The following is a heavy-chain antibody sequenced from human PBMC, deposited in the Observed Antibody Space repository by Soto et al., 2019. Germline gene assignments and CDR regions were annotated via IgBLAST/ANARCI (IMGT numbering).Heavy chain of an antibody. V-gene: IGHV3-30-3*01. CDR3: ARDHAPYYDSSGPGDY. Sequence: GGSLRLSCAASGFTFSSYAMHWVRQAPGKGLEWVAVISYDGSNKYYADSVKGRFTISRDNSKNTLYLQMNSLRAEDTAVYYCARDHAPYYDSSGPGDYWGQGTLVTAPQ. CDR1: GFTFSSYA. D-gene: IGHD3-22*01. CDR2: ISYDGSNK. J-gene: IGHJ4*02.